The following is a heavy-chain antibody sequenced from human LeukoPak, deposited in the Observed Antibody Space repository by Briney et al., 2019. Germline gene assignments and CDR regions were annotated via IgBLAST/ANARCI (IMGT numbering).Heavy chain of an antibody. J-gene: IGHJ2*01. D-gene: IGHD5-12*01. V-gene: IGHV4-59*01. Sequence: SETLSLTCTVSGGSISSYYWSWIRQPPGKGLEWIGYIYYSGSINYNPSLKSRVTISVDASKNQFSLKLSSVTAADTAVYYCARDSGYDLPPLVWYFDLWDRGTLVTVSS. CDR3: ARDSGYDLPPLVWYFDL. CDR1: GGSISSYY. CDR2: IYYSGSI.